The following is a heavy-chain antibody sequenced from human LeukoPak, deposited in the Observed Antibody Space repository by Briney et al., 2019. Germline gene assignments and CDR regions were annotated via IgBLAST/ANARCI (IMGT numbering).Heavy chain of an antibody. CDR1: GFTFSSYA. J-gene: IGHJ4*02. Sequence: GGSLRLSCAASGFTFSSYAMNWVRQVPGKGLVWVSRINDDGSATFYADSVKGRFTISRDNAKNTLFLQINSLRAEDTAVYYCAREILAPGKTHDYWGQGTLVTVSS. V-gene: IGHV3-74*01. CDR3: AREILAPGKTHDY. CDR2: INDDGSAT.